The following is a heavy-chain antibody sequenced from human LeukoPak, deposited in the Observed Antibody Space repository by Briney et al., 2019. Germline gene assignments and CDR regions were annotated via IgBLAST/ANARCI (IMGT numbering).Heavy chain of an antibody. V-gene: IGHV4-39*01. CDR3: ARAPGNYYMDV. CDR2: IYYSGNT. J-gene: IGHJ6*03. Sequence: SETLSLTCTVSGGSISSSNYYWGWIRQPPGKGLEWIGSIYYSGNTHYNPSLKSRVTISVDTSKNQFSLNLKYVTAADTAVYYCARAPGNYYMDVWGKGTTVTVSS. D-gene: IGHD1-14*01. CDR1: GGSISSSNYY.